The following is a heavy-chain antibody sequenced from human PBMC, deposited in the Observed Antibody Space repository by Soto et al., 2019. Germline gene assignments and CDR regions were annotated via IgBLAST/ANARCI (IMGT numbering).Heavy chain of an antibody. D-gene: IGHD3-16*01. CDR2: IDSGGST. J-gene: IGHJ2*01. Sequence: GGSLRLSCTASGFTVSFSCMSWVRQAPGKGLEWVSVIDSGGSTYYADSVKGRFTISRDNSKNMLYLQMNSVRAEDTAVFYCARAVMQRRLRFDLWGRGTLVTVSS. CDR3: ARAVMQRRLRFDL. CDR1: GFTVSFSC. V-gene: IGHV3-53*01.